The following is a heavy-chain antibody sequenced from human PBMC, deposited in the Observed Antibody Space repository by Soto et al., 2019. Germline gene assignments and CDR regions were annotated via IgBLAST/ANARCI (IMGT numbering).Heavy chain of an antibody. Sequence: QVQLVESGGGVVQPGKSLRLSCAASGFTFSTYGMHWVRQAPGKGLEWVAVIWYDGSNKYHADSLKGRFTISRDNSKNTLYMQINHLRAEDTAVYYCGRDGALGDTAVVDSWGQGTLVTVSS. D-gene: IGHD5-18*01. V-gene: IGHV3-33*01. J-gene: IGHJ4*02. CDR2: IWYDGSNK. CDR1: GFTFSTYG. CDR3: GRDGALGDTAVVDS.